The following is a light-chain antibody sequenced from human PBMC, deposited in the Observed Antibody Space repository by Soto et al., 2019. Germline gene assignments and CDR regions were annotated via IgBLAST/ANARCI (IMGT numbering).Light chain of an antibody. V-gene: IGKV3-11*01. J-gene: IGKJ1*01. CDR3: HQRSKCT. CDR1: PRISGY. CDR2: DAS. Sequence: IVLTQSPTTLSLSPGERATLSCSASPRISGYLAWYQQKPGQSPRLLIYDASNRATGIRARFSGSGSGKVFTCTIRSVEPHDFEVYYCHQRSKCTCGKGNKLEI.